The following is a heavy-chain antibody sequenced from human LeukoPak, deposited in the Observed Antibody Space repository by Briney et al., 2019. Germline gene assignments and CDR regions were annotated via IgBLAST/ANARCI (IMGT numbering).Heavy chain of an antibody. V-gene: IGHV1-2*02. CDR1: GYTFTGYY. CDR2: INPNSGGT. J-gene: IGHJ5*02. Sequence: ASVKVSCKASGYTFTGYYMHWVRQAPGQGLEWMGWINPNSGGTNYAQKFQGRVTMTRDTSISTAYMELSRLRSDDTAVYYCARAPGHYYDSSGYWIQGRWFDPWGQGTLVTVCS. CDR3: ARAPGHYYDSSGYWIQGRWFDP. D-gene: IGHD3-22*01.